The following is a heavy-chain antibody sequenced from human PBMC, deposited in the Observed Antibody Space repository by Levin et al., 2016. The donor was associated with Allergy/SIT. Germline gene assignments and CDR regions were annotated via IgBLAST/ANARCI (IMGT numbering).Heavy chain of an antibody. Sequence: GESLKISCTASGFTFGDYAMSWFRQAPGKGLEWVGFIRSKAYGGTTEYAASVKGRFTISRDDSKSIAYLQMNSLKTEDTAVYYCTRGKLWFGELLKGVDYWGQGTLVTVSS. D-gene: IGHD3-10*01. V-gene: IGHV3-49*03. CDR1: GFTFGDYA. CDR2: IRSKAYGGTT. J-gene: IGHJ4*02. CDR3: TRGKLWFGELLKGVDY.